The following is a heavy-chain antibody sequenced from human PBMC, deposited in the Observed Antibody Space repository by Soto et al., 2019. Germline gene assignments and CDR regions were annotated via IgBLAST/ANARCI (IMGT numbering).Heavy chain of an antibody. CDR1: GGTFNSHT. J-gene: IGHJ6*02. CDR3: AGEGVTSRMYLPWMRYHSYGLVV. D-gene: IGHD3-3*01. Sequence: QVQLVQSGAEVKKPGSSVKVSCRAPGGTFNSHTISWVRQAPGQGLEWMGGIIPMFGVTNYARKFQGRLTMTAKESTTTAYVEVSGLTSEATAVYYCAGEGVTSRMYLPWMRYHSYGLVVLGQGTTVIVSS. CDR2: IIPMFGVT. V-gene: IGHV1-69*12.